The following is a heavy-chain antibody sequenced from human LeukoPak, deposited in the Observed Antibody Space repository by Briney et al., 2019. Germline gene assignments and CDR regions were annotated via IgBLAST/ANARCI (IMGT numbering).Heavy chain of an antibody. Sequence: GSLRLSCAASGFTFSNYWMSWVRQAPGKGLEWVANIKEDGSEKYYVDSVKGRFTISRDNARNSLYLQMNSLRAEDTAVYYCASGWQLGYWGQGTLVTVSS. CDR3: ASGWQLGY. CDR2: IKEDGSEK. D-gene: IGHD2-15*01. J-gene: IGHJ4*02. V-gene: IGHV3-7*01. CDR1: GFTFSNYW.